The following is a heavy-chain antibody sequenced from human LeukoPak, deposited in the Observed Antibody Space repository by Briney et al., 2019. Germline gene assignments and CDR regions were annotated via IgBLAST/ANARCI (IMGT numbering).Heavy chain of an antibody. Sequence: GGSLRLSCAASGFTFSSYAMSWVRQAPGKGLEWVSAIRGSGGSTYYADSVKGWFTISRDNSKNTLYLQMNSLRAEDTAVYYCAKDIHDYDSSGYYLKIDYWGQGTLVTVSS. CDR1: GFTFSSYA. CDR2: IRGSGGST. D-gene: IGHD3-22*01. J-gene: IGHJ4*02. V-gene: IGHV3-23*01. CDR3: AKDIHDYDSSGYYLKIDY.